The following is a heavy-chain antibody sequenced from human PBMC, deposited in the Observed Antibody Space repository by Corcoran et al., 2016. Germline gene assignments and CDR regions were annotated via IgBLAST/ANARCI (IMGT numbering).Heavy chain of an antibody. CDR1: GYTFINHD. CDR2: MNSNSGNT. Sequence: QVQLVQSGAEVKKPGASVKVSCKASGYTFINHDINWVRQATGQGLEWMGWMNSNSGNTGYAQMFQGRVTMTRDTSIDTAYLELSSLRYDDTAVYFCMGGSGQAGRDWFDPWGQGTAVIVSS. D-gene: IGHD6-19*01. CDR3: MGGSGQAGRDWFDP. J-gene: IGHJ5*02. V-gene: IGHV1-8*01.